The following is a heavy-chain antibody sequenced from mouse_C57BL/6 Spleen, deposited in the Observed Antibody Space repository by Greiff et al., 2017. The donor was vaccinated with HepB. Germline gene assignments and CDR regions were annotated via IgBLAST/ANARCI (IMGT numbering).Heavy chain of an antibody. J-gene: IGHJ2*01. D-gene: IGHD1-1*01. Sequence: QVQLQQPGAELVKPGASVKLSCKASGYTFTSYWMHWVKQRPGQGLEWIGMIHPNSGSTNYNEKFKSKATLTVDKSSSTAYMQLSSLTSEDSAVYYCAREGGKFSVIGDYWGQGTTLTVSS. CDR3: AREGGKFSVIGDY. CDR2: IHPNSGST. V-gene: IGHV1-64*01. CDR1: GYTFTSYW.